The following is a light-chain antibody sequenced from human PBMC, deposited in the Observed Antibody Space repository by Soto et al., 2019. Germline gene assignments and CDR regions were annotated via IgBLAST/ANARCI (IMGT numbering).Light chain of an antibody. CDR2: KAS. CDR3: QHYNSYSEA. CDR1: QTSSSW. J-gene: IGKJ1*01. V-gene: IGKV1-5*03. Sequence: DLQITQSPSTLSGSVGDRVNLACRASQTSSSWVAWYQQKPGKAPKVLIYKASTLKSGVPSRFSGSGAGTEFTLTISSLQPDDFATYYCQHYNSYSEAFGQGTKVDIK.